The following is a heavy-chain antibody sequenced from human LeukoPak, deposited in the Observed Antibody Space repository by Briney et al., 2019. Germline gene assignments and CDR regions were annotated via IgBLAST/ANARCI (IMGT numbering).Heavy chain of an antibody. CDR1: GFAVTSNH. CDR2: FYIGGTT. V-gene: IGHV3-53*01. D-gene: IGHD2-2*01. J-gene: IGHJ4*02. Sequence: SGGSLRLSCVTSGFAVTSNHMNWVRQAPGKGLEWVSIFYIGGTTKYTDSVKGRFTISRDNSKNTVYLQMSSLRAEDTAVYYCARDSSSHYYFDYWGQGTLVTVSS. CDR3: ARDSSSHYYFDY.